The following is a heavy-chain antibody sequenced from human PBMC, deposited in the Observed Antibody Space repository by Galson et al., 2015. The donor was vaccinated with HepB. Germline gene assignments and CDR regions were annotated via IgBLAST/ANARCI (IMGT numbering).Heavy chain of an antibody. V-gene: IGHV4-59*01. CDR1: GGSISSYY. Sequence: SETLSLTCTVSGGSISSYYWSWIRQPPGKGLEWIGYIYYSGSTNYNPSLKSRVTISVDTSKNQFSLKLSSVTAADTAVYYCARDGRACGSGSYYCMDVWGQGTTVTVSS. J-gene: IGHJ6*02. CDR3: ARDGRACGSGSYYCMDV. D-gene: IGHD3-10*01. CDR2: IYYSGST.